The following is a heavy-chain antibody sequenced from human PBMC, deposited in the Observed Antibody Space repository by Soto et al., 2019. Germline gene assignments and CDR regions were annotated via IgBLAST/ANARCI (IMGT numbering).Heavy chain of an antibody. CDR3: ASIAAPEKVYYYYYGMDV. Sequence: PGGSLRLSCAASGFTFSSYWMHWVRQAPGKGLVWVSRINSDGSSTSYADSVKGRFTISRDNAKNTLYLQMNSLRAEDTAVYYCASIAAPEKVYYYYYGMDVWGQGTTVTVSS. CDR1: GFTFSSYW. V-gene: IGHV3-74*01. J-gene: IGHJ6*02. D-gene: IGHD6-6*01. CDR2: INSDGSST.